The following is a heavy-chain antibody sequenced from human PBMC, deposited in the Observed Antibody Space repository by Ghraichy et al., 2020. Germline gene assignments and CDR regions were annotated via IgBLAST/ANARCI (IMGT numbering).Heavy chain of an antibody. D-gene: IGHD1-26*01. V-gene: IGHV4-38-2*02. CDR2: VYHSGNT. CDR1: GYSISSAYY. CDR3: AREGVGGTTGSYFQH. J-gene: IGHJ1*01. Sequence: SETLSLTCTVSGYSISSAYYWGWIRQPPGKGLEWIGSVYHSGNTYYNPPLKSRITISVDTSKNQFSLKLSSVTAADTAAYYCAREGVGGTTGSYFQHWGQGTLVTVSS.